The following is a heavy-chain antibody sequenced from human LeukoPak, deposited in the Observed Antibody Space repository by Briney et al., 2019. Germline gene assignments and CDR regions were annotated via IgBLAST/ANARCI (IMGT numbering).Heavy chain of an antibody. CDR1: GGTFSSYA. CDR2: IIPIFGTA. J-gene: IGHJ4*02. CDR3: ARGGYYGSYFDY. Sequence: ASVMVSCKASGGTFSSYAISWVRQAPGQGLEWMGGIIPIFGTANYAQKFQGRVTITADKSTSTAYMELSSLRSEDTAVYYCARGGYYGSYFDYWGQGTLVTVSS. V-gene: IGHV1-69*06. D-gene: IGHD3-10*01.